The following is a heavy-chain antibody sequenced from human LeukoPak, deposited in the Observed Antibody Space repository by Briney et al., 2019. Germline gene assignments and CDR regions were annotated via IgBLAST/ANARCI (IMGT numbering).Heavy chain of an antibody. CDR2: INWNGGST. V-gene: IGHV3-20*04. CDR1: GFTCDDYG. Sequence: PGGSLRLSCAASGFTCDDYGMSWVRQAPGKGLEWVSGINWNGGSTGYADSVKGRFTISRDNAKNSLYLQMNSLRAEDTALYYCARGGDHYYDSSGYYGLPYFDYWGQGTLVTVSS. D-gene: IGHD3-22*01. J-gene: IGHJ4*02. CDR3: ARGGDHYYDSSGYYGLPYFDY.